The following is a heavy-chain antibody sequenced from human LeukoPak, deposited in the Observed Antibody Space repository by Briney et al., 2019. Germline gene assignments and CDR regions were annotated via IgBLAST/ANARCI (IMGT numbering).Heavy chain of an antibody. CDR3: ATYTQHFGAPGTDY. Sequence: GGSLRLSCSVSGFTFSEYWMRWVRQAPGKGLEGVASIDKDGSEKRYVDSVKGRFTISRDNAKNSVYLEMTSLGAEDTALYYCATYTQHFGAPGTDYWGQGTLVPVSS. J-gene: IGHJ4*02. V-gene: IGHV3-7*01. D-gene: IGHD3-10*01. CDR2: IDKDGSEK. CDR1: GFTFSEYW.